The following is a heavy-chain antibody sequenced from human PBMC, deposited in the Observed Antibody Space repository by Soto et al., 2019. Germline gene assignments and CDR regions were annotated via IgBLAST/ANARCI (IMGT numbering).Heavy chain of an antibody. CDR2: IKQDGSAK. D-gene: IGHD1-1*01. CDR1: GFTFSNYW. V-gene: IGHV3-7*01. Sequence: VQLVESGGDLVQPGGSLRLSCATSGFTFSNYWMSWVRQAPGKGLEWVANIKQDGSAKYYVDSVKGRFTISRDNAKSSLYLQVNSLSAEDTAVYYCARDRGVERFDYWGQGTLVTVSS. CDR3: ARDRGVERFDY. J-gene: IGHJ4*02.